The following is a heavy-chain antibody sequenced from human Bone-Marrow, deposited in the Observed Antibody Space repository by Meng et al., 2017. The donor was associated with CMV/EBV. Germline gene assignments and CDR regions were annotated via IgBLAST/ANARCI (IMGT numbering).Heavy chain of an antibody. CDR2: FDPEDGET. CDR1: RYTLTELS. Sequence: QAQLGQSGAEVKKPGDSVKVSCKVSRYTLTELSMHWVRQAPGKGLEWMGGFDPEDGETIYAQKFQGRVTMTEDTSTDTAYMELSSLRSEDTAVYYCATSYDILTGYPEYFQHWGQGTLVTVSS. D-gene: IGHD3-9*01. CDR3: ATSYDILTGYPEYFQH. J-gene: IGHJ1*01. V-gene: IGHV1-24*01.